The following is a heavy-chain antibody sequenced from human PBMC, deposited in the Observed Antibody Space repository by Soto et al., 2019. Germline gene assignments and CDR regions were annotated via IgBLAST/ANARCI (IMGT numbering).Heavy chain of an antibody. Sequence: GESLKISCKGSGYSFTSYWIGWVRQMPGKGLEWMGIIYPGDSDTRYSPSFQGQVTISADKSISTAYLQWSSLKASDTAMYYCARHHYESSGYTPGSIDYCGQGPLRTLSS. V-gene: IGHV5-51*01. CDR1: GYSFTSYW. CDR3: ARHHYESSGYTPGSIDY. D-gene: IGHD3-22*01. CDR2: IYPGDSDT. J-gene: IGHJ4*02.